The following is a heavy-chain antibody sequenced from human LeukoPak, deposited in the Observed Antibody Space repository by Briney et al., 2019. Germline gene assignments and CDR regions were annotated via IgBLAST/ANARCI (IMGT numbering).Heavy chain of an antibody. D-gene: IGHD5-18*01. V-gene: IGHV1-69*04. CDR2: IIPILGIA. J-gene: IGHJ4*02. Sequence: GASVKVSCKASGGTFSSYAISWVRQAPGQGLEWMGRIIPILGIANYAQKFQGRVTITADESTSTVYMELSSLSSADTAVYFCVRNLEDTAVGYWGQGTQVTVSS. CDR3: VRNLEDTAVGY. CDR1: GGTFSSYA.